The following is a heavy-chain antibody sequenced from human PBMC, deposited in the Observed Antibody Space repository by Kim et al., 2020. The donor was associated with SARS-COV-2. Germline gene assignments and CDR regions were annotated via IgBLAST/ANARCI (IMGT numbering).Heavy chain of an antibody. V-gene: IGHV3-30*03. CDR1: GFTFSSYG. D-gene: IGHD2-2*01. CDR3: AHQLLWSPTY. J-gene: IGHJ4*02. Sequence: GGSLRLSCAASGFTFSSYGMHWVRQAPGKGLEWVAVISYDGSNKYYADSVKGRFTISRDNSKNTLYLQMNSLRAEDTAVYYCAHQLLWSPTYWGQGTLVTVSS. CDR2: ISYDGSNK.